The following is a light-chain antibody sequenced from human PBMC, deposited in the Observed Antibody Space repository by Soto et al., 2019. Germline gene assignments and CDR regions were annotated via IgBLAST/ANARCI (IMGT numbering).Light chain of an antibody. CDR3: CSYAGSSTLYV. CDR1: SSDVGSYNL. Sequence: QSVLTQPASVSGSPGQSITIPCTGTSSDVGSYNLVSWYQQHPDKATQLIIFEATQRPSGVSSRFSGSKSDKTASLTNSGLQAEDEADYYCCSYAGSSTLYVFGTGTKVTVL. V-gene: IGLV2-23*01. J-gene: IGLJ1*01. CDR2: EAT.